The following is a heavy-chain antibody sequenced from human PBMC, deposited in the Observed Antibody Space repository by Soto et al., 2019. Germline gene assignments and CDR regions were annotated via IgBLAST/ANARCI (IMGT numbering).Heavy chain of an antibody. J-gene: IGHJ6*03. CDR1: GGSISSSSYY. D-gene: IGHD4-17*01. V-gene: IGHV4-39*01. CDR3: ASIVTVTKYYYYYYMDV. CDR2: IYYSGRT. Sequence: PSETLCLTYTVSGGSISSSSYYWGWIRQPPGKGLEWIGSIYYSGRTYYNPSLKSRVTISVDTSKNQFSLKLSSVTAADTAVYYCASIVTVTKYYYYYYMDVWGKGTTVTVSS.